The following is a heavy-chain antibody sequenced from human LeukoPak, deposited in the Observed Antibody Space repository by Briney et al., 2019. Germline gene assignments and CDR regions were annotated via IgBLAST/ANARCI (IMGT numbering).Heavy chain of an antibody. Sequence: GGSLRLSCAASGFTFSSYAMSWVRQAPGKGLEWVSGISWNSNNKAYVDSVRGRFTISRDKAKNSLYLEMNSLRVEDTAVYYCARDQSYSSGWYGGNYYFDYWGQGTLVTVSS. CDR2: ISWNSNNK. CDR1: GFTFSSYA. J-gene: IGHJ4*02. V-gene: IGHV3-9*01. D-gene: IGHD6-19*01. CDR3: ARDQSYSSGWYGGNYYFDY.